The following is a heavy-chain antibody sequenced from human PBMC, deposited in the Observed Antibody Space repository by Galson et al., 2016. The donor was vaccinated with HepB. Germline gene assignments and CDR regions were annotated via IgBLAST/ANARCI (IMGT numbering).Heavy chain of an antibody. V-gene: IGHV3-30*18. CDR2: ISYDGSNK. Sequence: SLRLSCAASGFTFSYYGMHWVRQAPGKGLAWVAVISYDGSNKYYADSVKGRITISRDNSKNTLYLQMNSLRAEDTAVYYCAKEVEDIVATTYYYSGMDVWGKGTTVTVSS. J-gene: IGHJ6*04. CDR1: GFTFSYYG. CDR3: AKEVEDIVATTYYYSGMDV. D-gene: IGHD5-12*01.